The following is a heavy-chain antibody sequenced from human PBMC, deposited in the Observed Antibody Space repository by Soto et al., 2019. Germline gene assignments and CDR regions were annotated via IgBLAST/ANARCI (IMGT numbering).Heavy chain of an antibody. Sequence: SETLSLTCTVSGVSISSYYWSWIRQSPGKGLEWIASMYYSGSTKYNPSLKSRVTMSADTSKNQFSLRLSSVVVADTAVYYCARDLTRENWFDPWGQGTLVTVSS. CDR2: MYYSGST. V-gene: IGHV4-59*01. D-gene: IGHD2-2*01. J-gene: IGHJ5*02. CDR1: GVSISSYY. CDR3: ARDLTRENWFDP.